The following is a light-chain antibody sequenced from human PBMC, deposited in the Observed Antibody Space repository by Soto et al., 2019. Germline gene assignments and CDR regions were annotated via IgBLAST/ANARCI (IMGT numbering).Light chain of an antibody. Sequence: EIVLTQSPGTLSLSPGEGATLSGRASQIVISNYLAWYQKKPGQAPRLLIYGASSRATGIPDRFSGSGSGTDFTLTISRLEPEDFAVYYCQQYDSSAHTFGQGTKLELK. CDR3: QQYDSSAHT. CDR1: QIVISNY. V-gene: IGKV3-20*01. J-gene: IGKJ2*01. CDR2: GAS.